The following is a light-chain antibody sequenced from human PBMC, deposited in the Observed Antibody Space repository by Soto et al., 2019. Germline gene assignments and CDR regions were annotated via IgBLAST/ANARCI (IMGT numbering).Light chain of an antibody. V-gene: IGKV1-39*01. CDR3: QQSYSTPYT. CDR2: AAS. Sequence: DLQMTQSPSSLSASVGDRVTITCRASQNISSYLNWYQQKLGKGPKLLIYAASSLRRGVPSRFSGSGSGTDFTLTISSLQPEDFATYYCQQSYSTPYTFGQGTKLEIK. J-gene: IGKJ2*01. CDR1: QNISSY.